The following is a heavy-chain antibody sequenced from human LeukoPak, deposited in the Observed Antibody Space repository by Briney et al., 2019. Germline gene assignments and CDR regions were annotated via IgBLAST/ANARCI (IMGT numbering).Heavy chain of an antibody. CDR2: ITSTGTTT. D-gene: IGHD3-16*01. V-gene: IGHV1-46*02. J-gene: IGHJ4*02. Sequence: ASVKVSCKASGYNLNTYHMHWVRQAPGQGLGWMGIITSTGTTTICAQKFQGRVTMTRDTSTSTVYMDLSSLRSDDTAVYYCATEYVRTHYFDWWGQGTLVTVSS. CDR1: GYNLNTYH. CDR3: ATEYVRTHYFDW.